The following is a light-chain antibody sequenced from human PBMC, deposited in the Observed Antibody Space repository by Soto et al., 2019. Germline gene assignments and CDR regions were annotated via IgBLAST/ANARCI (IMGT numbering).Light chain of an antibody. CDR3: CSYVSSKTYV. J-gene: IGLJ1*01. CDR2: EVS. Sequence: QSVLTQPASVSGSPGQSITISCTGTRTDVGGYNFVSWYQQHPGKAPKLIIYEVSNRPSGVSNRFSGSKSDNTAPLTISGLQAEDEADYYCCSYVSSKTYVFGTGTKV. V-gene: IGLV2-14*01. CDR1: RTDVGGYNF.